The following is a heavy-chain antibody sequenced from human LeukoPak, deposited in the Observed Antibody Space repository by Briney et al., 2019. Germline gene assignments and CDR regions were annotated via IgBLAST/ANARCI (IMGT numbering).Heavy chain of an antibody. CDR2: ISSSGSTI. D-gene: IGHD5-12*01. CDR1: GFTSSSYE. V-gene: IGHV3-48*03. J-gene: IGHJ4*02. Sequence: PGGSLRLSCAASGFTSSSYEMNSVRQAPGKGLEWVSYISSSGSTIYYADSVKGRFTISRDNAKNSLYLQMNSLRSEDTAVYYCAAHIVATIYDYWGQGTLVTVSS. CDR3: AAHIVATIYDY.